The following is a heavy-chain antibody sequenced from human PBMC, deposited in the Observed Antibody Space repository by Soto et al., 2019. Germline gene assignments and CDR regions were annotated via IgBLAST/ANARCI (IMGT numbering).Heavy chain of an antibody. Sequence: EVQLVESGGGLVQPGGSLKLSCAASGFTFSGSAMHWVRQASGKGLEWVGRIRSKANSYATAYAASVKGRFTISRDDSKNTAYLQMNSLKTEDTGVYYCTRPSGPEGYWGQGTLVTVSS. J-gene: IGHJ4*02. CDR1: GFTFSGSA. V-gene: IGHV3-73*01. CDR3: TRPSGPEGY. D-gene: IGHD3-10*01. CDR2: IRSKANSYAT.